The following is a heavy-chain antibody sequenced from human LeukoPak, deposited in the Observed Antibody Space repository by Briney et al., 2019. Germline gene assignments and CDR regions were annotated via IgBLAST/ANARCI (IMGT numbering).Heavy chain of an antibody. CDR1: GFTFSSYA. CDR2: LSSNGGST. CDR3: VKDFSSSSWTDY. D-gene: IGHD6-13*01. Sequence: GGSLRLSCSASGFTFSSYAMHWVRQAPGKGLEYVSALSSNGGSTYYADSVKGRFTISRDNSKNTLYLQMSSLRAEDTAVYYCVKDFSSSSWTDYWGQGTLVTVSS. J-gene: IGHJ4*02. V-gene: IGHV3-64D*06.